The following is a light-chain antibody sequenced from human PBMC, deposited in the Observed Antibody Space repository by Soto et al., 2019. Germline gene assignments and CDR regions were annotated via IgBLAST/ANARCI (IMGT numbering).Light chain of an antibody. CDR3: QQYNNWPPVT. CDR1: QSVYSN. Sequence: EIVMTQSPATLSVSPGGRATLSCRASQSVYSNLAWYQQKPGQAPRLLIYGASTRATGIPARFSGSGAGIDFTLTISSLQSEDSAVYYCQQYNNWPPVTFGGGTRVEIK. J-gene: IGKJ4*01. CDR2: GAS. V-gene: IGKV3-15*01.